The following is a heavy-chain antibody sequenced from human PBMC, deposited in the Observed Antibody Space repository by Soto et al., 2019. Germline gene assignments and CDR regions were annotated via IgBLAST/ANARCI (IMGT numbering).Heavy chain of an antibody. CDR3: ARDRSSGRYEDDY. CDR2: ISYDGCNK. V-gene: IGHV3-30-3*01. D-gene: IGHD6-19*01. CDR1: GFTFSSYA. J-gene: IGHJ4*02. Sequence: QVQLVESGGGVVQPGRSLRLSCAASGFTFSSYAMHWVRQAPGKGLEWVAVISYDGCNKFYADSVKGRLTISSDNSKNTLYLQMSSMRAEDTAVYYCARDRSSGRYEDDYWGQGTLVTVSS.